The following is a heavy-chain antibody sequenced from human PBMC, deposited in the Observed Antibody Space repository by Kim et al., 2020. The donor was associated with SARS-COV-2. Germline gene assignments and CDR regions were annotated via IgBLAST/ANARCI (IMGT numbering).Heavy chain of an antibody. J-gene: IGHJ5*02. Sequence: ASVKVSCKASGYTFTSYDINWMRQATGQGLEWMGWMNPNSGNTGYAQKFQGRVTMTRNNSISTAYMELSSLRSEDTALYYCARGPECSSFSCYYWFDPWGQGTLVTVSS. CDR1: GYTFTSYD. V-gene: IGHV1-8*01. CDR2: MNPNSGNT. D-gene: IGHD2-2*01. CDR3: ARGPECSSFSCYYWFDP.